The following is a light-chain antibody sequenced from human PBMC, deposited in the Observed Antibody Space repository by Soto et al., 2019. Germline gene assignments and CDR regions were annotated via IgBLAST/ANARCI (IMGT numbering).Light chain of an antibody. CDR1: QGVTTW. CDR2: AAS. V-gene: IGKV1-12*01. Sequence: DIQMTQSPSSVSASVGDRVTISCRASQGVTTWLAWYQQKPGRAPKLLIYAASTLQSGVPSRFSGSGSGTDFTLTISSLQPEDFETYYCQQATSFPRTLGQGTKVDI. J-gene: IGKJ1*01. CDR3: QQATSFPRT.